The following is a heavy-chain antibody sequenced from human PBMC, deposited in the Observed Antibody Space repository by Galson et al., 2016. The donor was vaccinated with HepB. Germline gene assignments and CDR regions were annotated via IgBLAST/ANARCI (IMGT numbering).Heavy chain of an antibody. Sequence: SLRLSCAASEFTLSAFYMNWIRQAPGKGLEWVSSISSSGDTIYYADSVKGRFTISRDNSKNTVHIQMNSRRAEDTAVYYCAKDRGSCYDQWGQGILVTVSS. J-gene: IGHJ5*02. CDR3: AKDRGSCYDQ. D-gene: IGHD3-22*01. CDR2: ISSSGDTI. CDR1: EFTLSAFY. V-gene: IGHV3-11*01.